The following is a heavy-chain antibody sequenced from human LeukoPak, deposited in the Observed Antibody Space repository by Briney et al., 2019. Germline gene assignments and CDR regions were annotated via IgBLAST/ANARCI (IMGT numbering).Heavy chain of an antibody. CDR3: ARLSGYDWESFYDY. CDR1: RGSTSTYY. J-gene: IGHJ4*02. D-gene: IGHD5-12*01. V-gene: IGHV4-4*07. Sequence: PSETLSLTCTVSRGSTSTYYWSWVRQPAGKGLEWIGRIYPSGNTNFNPSLMSRVTISVDTSKNQFSLKLSSVTAADTAVYYCARLSGYDWESFYDYWGQGTLVTVSS. CDR2: IYPSGNT.